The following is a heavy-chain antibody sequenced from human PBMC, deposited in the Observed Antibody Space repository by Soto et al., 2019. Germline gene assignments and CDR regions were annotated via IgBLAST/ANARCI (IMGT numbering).Heavy chain of an antibody. V-gene: IGHV3-30-3*01. D-gene: IGHD5-18*01. Sequence: TGGSLRLSCAASGFTFSNYAMHWVRQAPGKGLEWVAVISYDGSDKYNANSVKGRFTISRDNSKNTLYLQMNSLRAEDTAVYYCARDTGPNGYNYSYFGMDVWGQGTTVTVSS. CDR2: ISYDGSDK. CDR1: GFTFSNYA. J-gene: IGHJ6*02. CDR3: ARDTGPNGYNYSYFGMDV.